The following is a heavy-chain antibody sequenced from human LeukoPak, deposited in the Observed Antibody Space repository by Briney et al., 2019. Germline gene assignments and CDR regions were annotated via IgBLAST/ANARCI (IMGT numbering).Heavy chain of an antibody. CDR3: ARGPIVGAWFDP. J-gene: IGHJ5*02. Sequence: SVKVSCKASGYTFTGYYMHWVRQAPGQGLEWMGGIIPIFGTANYAQKFQGRVTITTDESTSTAYMELSSLRSEDAAVYYCARGPIVGAWFDPWGQGTLVTVSS. V-gene: IGHV1-69*05. CDR1: GYTFTGYY. D-gene: IGHD1-26*01. CDR2: IIPIFGTA.